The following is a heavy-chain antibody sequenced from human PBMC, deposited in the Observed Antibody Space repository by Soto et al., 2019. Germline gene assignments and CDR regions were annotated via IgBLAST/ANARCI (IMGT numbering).Heavy chain of an antibody. CDR1: GFTFSSYG. V-gene: IGHV3-23*01. D-gene: IGHD3-22*01. CDR3: VRNDLALVIVASFEY. J-gene: IGHJ4*02. Sequence: GGSLRLSCAASGFTFSSYGMSWVRQAPGKGLEWVLSISGSDGSTCYADSVKGRFTISRDTSKNTLYLQMNSLRAGDTAVYYCVRNDLALVIVASFEYWGQGTLVTVS. CDR2: ISGSDGST.